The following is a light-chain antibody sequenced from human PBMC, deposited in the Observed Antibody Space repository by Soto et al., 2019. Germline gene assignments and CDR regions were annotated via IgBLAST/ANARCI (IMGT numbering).Light chain of an antibody. J-gene: IGLJ2*01. V-gene: IGLV2-14*01. CDR3: SSYTSSITHVV. CDR2: DVS. Sequence: QLVLTQPASVSGSPGQSITISCTGTSSDVGGYNYVSWYQQHPGKAPKLMIYDVSNRPSGVSNRFSGSKSGNTASLTISGLQAEDEADFYCSSYTSSITHVVFGGGTKLTVL. CDR1: SSDVGGYNY.